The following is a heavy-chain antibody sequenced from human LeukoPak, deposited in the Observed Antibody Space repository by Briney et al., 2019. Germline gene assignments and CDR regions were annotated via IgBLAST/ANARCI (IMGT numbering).Heavy chain of an antibody. V-gene: IGHV3-21*01. CDR1: GFTFSSSN. Sequence: GGSLRLSCAASGFTFSSSNMDWVRQAPGKGLEWVSSISSSSSSIYYTDSVKGRFTISRDNTKNSLYLQMNSLRAEDTAVYYCARDGDYGDDSSYWGQGTLVTVSS. D-gene: IGHD4-17*01. CDR2: ISSSSSSI. J-gene: IGHJ4*02. CDR3: ARDGDYGDDSSY.